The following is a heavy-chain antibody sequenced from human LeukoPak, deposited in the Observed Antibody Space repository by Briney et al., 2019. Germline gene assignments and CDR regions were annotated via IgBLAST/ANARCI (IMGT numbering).Heavy chain of an antibody. CDR2: ISGGGDSI. CDR3: AREVGRFDY. CDR1: GFTFSSYA. J-gene: IGHJ4*02. V-gene: IGHV3-23*01. D-gene: IGHD1-26*01. Sequence: PGGSLRLSCAASGFTFSSYAMSWVRQAPGKGLEWVSTISGGGDSIYYADSVKGRFTISRDNSKNTLYPQMNSLRAEDTAVYDCAREVGRFDYWGQGTLVTVSS.